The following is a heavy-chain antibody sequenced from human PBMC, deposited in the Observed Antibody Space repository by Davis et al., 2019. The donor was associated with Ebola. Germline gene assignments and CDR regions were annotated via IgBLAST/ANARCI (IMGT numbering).Heavy chain of an antibody. CDR2: ISGSGGST. D-gene: IGHD1-26*01. CDR3: AKGSGMVIPTAVAY. J-gene: IGHJ4*02. Sequence: GESLKISCAASGFTFSSYAMSWVRQAPGKGLEWVSTISGSGGSTYYADSVKGRFTISRDNSKNTLYLQMNSLRAEDTAVYYCAKGSGMVIPTAVAYWGQGTLVTVSS. V-gene: IGHV3-23*01. CDR1: GFTFSSYA.